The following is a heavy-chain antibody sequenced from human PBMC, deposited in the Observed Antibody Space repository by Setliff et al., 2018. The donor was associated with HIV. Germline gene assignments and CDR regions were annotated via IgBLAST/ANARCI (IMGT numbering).Heavy chain of an antibody. D-gene: IGHD3-10*01. V-gene: IGHV3-23*01. Sequence: GGSLRLSCAASGFTFSSYAMSWVRQAPGKGLEWVSTINSNGGSTYYADSVKGRFTISRDNSKNTLYLQMNSLRVEDTAVYYCAKGASFSGSYFDYWGQGTLVTVSS. J-gene: IGHJ4*02. CDR2: INSNGGST. CDR1: GFTFSSYA. CDR3: AKGASFSGSYFDY.